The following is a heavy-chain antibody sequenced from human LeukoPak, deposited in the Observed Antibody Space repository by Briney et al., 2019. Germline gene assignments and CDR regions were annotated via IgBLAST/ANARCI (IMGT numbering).Heavy chain of an antibody. Sequence: SETLSLTCTVSGGSISSYYWSWIRQPPGKGLEWIGYIYYSGSTNYNPSLKSRVTISVDTSKNQFSLKLTPVTAADTAVYYCARDRGSSGWNDYWGQGTLVTVSS. CDR1: GGSISSYY. J-gene: IGHJ4*02. CDR2: IYYSGST. D-gene: IGHD6-19*01. CDR3: ARDRGSSGWNDY. V-gene: IGHV4-59*12.